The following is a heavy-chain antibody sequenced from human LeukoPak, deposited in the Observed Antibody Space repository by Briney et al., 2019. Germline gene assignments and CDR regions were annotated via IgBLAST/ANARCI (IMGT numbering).Heavy chain of an antibody. D-gene: IGHD5-18*01. V-gene: IGHV4-34*01. CDR1: GGPFSGYY. CDR3: ARGRYSYAF. Sequence: PSETLSLTCAVYGGPFSGYYWSWIRQPPGKGLEWIGEINHSGSTNYNPSLKSRVTISVDTSKNQFSLKLNSVTAADTAVYYCARGRYSYAFWGQGTLVTVSS. J-gene: IGHJ4*02. CDR2: INHSGST.